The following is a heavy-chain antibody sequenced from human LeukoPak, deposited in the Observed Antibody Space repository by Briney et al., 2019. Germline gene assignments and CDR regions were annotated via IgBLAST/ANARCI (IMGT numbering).Heavy chain of an antibody. V-gene: IGHV3-15*01. CDR2: VRSETDGGTT. CDR1: GFTFSNAW. Sequence: GGSLRLSCAASGFTFSNAWMSWVRQAPGKGLEWVSRVRSETDGGTTDYAAPVQGRFTISRDDSKNTLYLQMNSLETDDTAVYYCTTLSYAAAPTWGQGTLVTVSS. CDR3: TTLSYAAAPT. J-gene: IGHJ5*02. D-gene: IGHD2-2*01.